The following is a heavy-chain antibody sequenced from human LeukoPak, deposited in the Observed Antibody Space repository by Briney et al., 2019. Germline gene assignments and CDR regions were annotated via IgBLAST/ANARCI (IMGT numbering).Heavy chain of an antibody. Sequence: GGSLRLSCAASGFTFGDYAVHWVRQAPGKGLEWVSLISVDGGLTYYAGSVKGRFTISRDNSKNSLYLQMNRLRTEDTALYYCAKEGHYYDSGGYYPRYFDYWGQGTLVTVSS. CDR2: ISVDGGLT. J-gene: IGHJ4*02. CDR1: GFTFGDYA. V-gene: IGHV3-43*02. D-gene: IGHD3-22*01. CDR3: AKEGHYYDSGGYYPRYFDY.